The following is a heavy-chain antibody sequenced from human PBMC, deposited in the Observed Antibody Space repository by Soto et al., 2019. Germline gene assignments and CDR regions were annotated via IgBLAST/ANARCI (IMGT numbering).Heavy chain of an antibody. V-gene: IGHV1-8*01. J-gene: IGHJ6*03. CDR1: GYTFTSYD. CDR2: MNPNSGNT. D-gene: IGHD6-19*01. CDR3: ARAQRVAVAGTYYYYYYMDV. Sequence: ASVKVSCKASGYTFTSYDINWVRQATGQGLEWMGWMNPNSGNTGYAQKFQGRVTMTRNTSISTAYMELSSLRSEDTAVYYCARAQRVAVAGTYYYYYYMDVWGKGTTVTVSS.